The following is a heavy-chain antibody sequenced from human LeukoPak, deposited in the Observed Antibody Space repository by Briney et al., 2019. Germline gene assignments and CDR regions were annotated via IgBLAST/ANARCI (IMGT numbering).Heavy chain of an antibody. CDR2: INSDGSST. CDR3: TTVTADDAFDI. V-gene: IGHV3-74*01. D-gene: IGHD4-17*01. J-gene: IGHJ3*02. Sequence: GGSLRLSCAASGFTFSNYWMHWVRQAPGKGLVWVSRINSDGSSTTYADSVKGRFTISRDNAKNTLYLQMNSLRAEDTAVYYCTTVTADDAFDIWGQGTMVTVS. CDR1: GFTFSNYW.